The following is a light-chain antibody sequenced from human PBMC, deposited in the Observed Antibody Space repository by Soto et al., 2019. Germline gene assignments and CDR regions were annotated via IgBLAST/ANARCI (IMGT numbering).Light chain of an antibody. V-gene: IGKV1-9*01. Sequence: IQLTQSPSSLSASVGDTVTITCRASQGISSYLAWYQQKPGKATNLLIYAASTLQSGVPSRFSGSGSGTDLTLTISSLRPDDGATCYHQKYNSALALTFXGGAKVDIK. CDR2: AAS. CDR1: QGISSY. CDR3: QKYNSALALT. J-gene: IGKJ4*01.